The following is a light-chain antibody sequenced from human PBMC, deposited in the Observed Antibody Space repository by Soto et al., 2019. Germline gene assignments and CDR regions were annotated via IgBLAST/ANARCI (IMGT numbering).Light chain of an antibody. CDR2: GVS. CDR1: EKINSN. J-gene: IGKJ1*01. CDR3: QQYDKWRT. Sequence: TLLTQSPVTLSVSPGEGATLSCRASEKINSNLAWYQQKPGQAPRLLIYGVSTRAAGVPARFSGSGSGTESTLTISSLQSEDFAVYYCQQYDKWRTFGQGTKVDIK. V-gene: IGKV3-15*01.